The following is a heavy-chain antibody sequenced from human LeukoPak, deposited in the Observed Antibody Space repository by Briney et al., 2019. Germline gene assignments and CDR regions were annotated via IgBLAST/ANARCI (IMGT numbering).Heavy chain of an antibody. Sequence: GGSLRLSCAASGFTFSSYAMHWVRQAPGKGLEWVAVISYDGSNKYYADSVKGRFTISRDNSKNTLYLQMNSLRAEDTAVYYCARERLNWNYFVYWGQGTLVTVSS. V-gene: IGHV3-30*04. CDR1: GFTFSSYA. D-gene: IGHD1-20*01. CDR3: ARERLNWNYFVY. CDR2: ISYDGSNK. J-gene: IGHJ4*02.